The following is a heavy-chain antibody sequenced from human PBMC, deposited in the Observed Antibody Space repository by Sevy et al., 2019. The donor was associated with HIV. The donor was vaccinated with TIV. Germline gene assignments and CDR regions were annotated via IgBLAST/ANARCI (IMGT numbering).Heavy chain of an antibody. J-gene: IGHJ3*02. CDR1: GFTFSSYG. V-gene: IGHV3-30*18. D-gene: IGHD2-15*01. CDR2: ISYDGSNK. CDR3: AKVRHGLDIVVVVAATEDDAFDI. Sequence: GGSLRLSCAASGFTFSSYGMHWVRQAPGKGLEWVAVISYDGSNKYYADSVKGRFTISRDNSKNTLYLQMNSLRAEDTAVYYCAKVRHGLDIVVVVAATEDDAFDIWGQGTMVTVSS.